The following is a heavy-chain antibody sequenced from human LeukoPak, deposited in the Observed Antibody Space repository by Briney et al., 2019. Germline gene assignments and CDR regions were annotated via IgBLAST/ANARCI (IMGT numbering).Heavy chain of an antibody. CDR2: IKQDGGAK. Sequence: GGSLRLSRVASGFSFSSYWMSWVRQAPGKGLEFVANIKQDGGAKNYVDSVKGRFTISRDNAENSLYLQMSSLRAEDTALYYCARDPGWSSFDIWGQGIMVTVSS. CDR3: ARDPGWSSFDI. CDR1: GFSFSSYW. J-gene: IGHJ3*02. D-gene: IGHD2-15*01. V-gene: IGHV3-7*01.